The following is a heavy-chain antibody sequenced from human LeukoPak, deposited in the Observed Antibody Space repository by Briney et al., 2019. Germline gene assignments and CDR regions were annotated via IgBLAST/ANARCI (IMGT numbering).Heavy chain of an antibody. D-gene: IGHD6-13*01. CDR1: GYTFTSYY. Sequence: ASVKVSCKASGYTFTSYYMHWVRQAPGQGLEWMGIINPSGGSTSYAQKFQGRVTMTRDTSTSTVYMELSGLRSEDTAVYYCARDQYSSSWYEGNDAFDIWGQGTMVTVSS. CDR2: INPSGGST. V-gene: IGHV1-46*01. CDR3: ARDQYSSSWYEGNDAFDI. J-gene: IGHJ3*02.